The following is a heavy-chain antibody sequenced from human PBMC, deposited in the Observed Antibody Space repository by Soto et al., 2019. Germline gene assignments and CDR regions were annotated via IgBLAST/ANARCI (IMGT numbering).Heavy chain of an antibody. J-gene: IGHJ6*02. CDR1: GYTFTGYY. V-gene: IGHV1-2*02. CDR3: ARDDAIFGVVPSYGMDV. D-gene: IGHD3-3*01. Sequence: RASVKVSCKASGYTFTGYYMHWVRQAPGQGLEWMGWINPNSGGTNYAQKFQGRATMTRDTSISTAYVELSRLRSDDTAVYYCARDDAIFGVVPSYGMDVWGQGTTVTVSS. CDR2: INPNSGGT.